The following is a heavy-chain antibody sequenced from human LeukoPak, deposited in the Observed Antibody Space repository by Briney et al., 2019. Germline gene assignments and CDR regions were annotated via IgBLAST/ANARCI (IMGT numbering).Heavy chain of an antibody. CDR3: ARTYYYGSGSRRRTYYFDY. J-gene: IGHJ4*02. D-gene: IGHD3-10*01. V-gene: IGHV4-59*01. CDR1: GGSISSYY. CDR2: IYYSGST. Sequence: SETLSLTCTVSGGSISSYYWSWIRQPPGKGLEWIGYIYYSGSTNYNPSLKSRVTISVDTSKNQFSLKLSSVTAADTAVYYCARTYYYGSGSRRRTYYFDYWGQGTLVTVSS.